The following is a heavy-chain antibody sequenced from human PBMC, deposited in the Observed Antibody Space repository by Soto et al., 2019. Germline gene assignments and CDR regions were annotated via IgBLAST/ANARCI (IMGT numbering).Heavy chain of an antibody. CDR1: GFTFSSYA. Sequence: EVQLLESGGGLVQPGGSLRLSCAASGFTFSSYAMSWVRQAPGKGLEWVSAISGSGGSTYYADSVKGRFTISRDNSKNTLYLQMNSLRAEDTAVYYCAKAQWQWLARPNAFDIWGQGTMVTVSS. CDR3: AKAQWQWLARPNAFDI. V-gene: IGHV3-23*01. J-gene: IGHJ3*02. CDR2: ISGSGGST. D-gene: IGHD6-19*01.